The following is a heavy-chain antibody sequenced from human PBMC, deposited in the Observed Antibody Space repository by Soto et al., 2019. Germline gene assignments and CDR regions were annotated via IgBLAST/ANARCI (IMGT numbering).Heavy chain of an antibody. D-gene: IGHD3-9*01. J-gene: IGHJ6*02. CDR2: ISSSSNYI. CDR1: GFTFSSYS. Sequence: EVQLVESGGGLVKPGGSLRLSCAASGFTFSSYSMNWVRQAPGKGLEWVSSISSSSNYIYYADSVKGRFTISRDNAKNSLYVQMNSLRAEDTAVYYCARAIQSRYFDYGMDVWGQGTTVIVSS. CDR3: ARAIQSRYFDYGMDV. V-gene: IGHV3-21*01.